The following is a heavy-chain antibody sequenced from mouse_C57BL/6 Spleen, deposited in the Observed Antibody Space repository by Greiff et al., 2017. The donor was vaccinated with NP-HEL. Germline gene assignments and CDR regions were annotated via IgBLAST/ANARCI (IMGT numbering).Heavy chain of an antibody. CDR1: GFTFSSYA. Sequence: VQLKESGGGLVKPGGSLKLSCAASGFTFSSYAMSWVRQTPEKRLEWVATISDGGSYTYYPDNVKGRFTISRDNAKNNLYLQMSHLKSEDTAMYYCARDPAYYGSSYAMDYWGQGTSVTVSS. CDR3: ARDPAYYGSSYAMDY. J-gene: IGHJ4*01. CDR2: ISDGGSYT. D-gene: IGHD1-1*01. V-gene: IGHV5-4*01.